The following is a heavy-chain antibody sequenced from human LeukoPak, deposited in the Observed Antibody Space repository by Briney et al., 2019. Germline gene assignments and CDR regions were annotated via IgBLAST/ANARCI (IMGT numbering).Heavy chain of an antibody. CDR1: GFTFDDYA. D-gene: IGHD3-22*01. Sequence: GGSLRLSCAASGFTFDDYAMHWVRQAPGKGLEWVSGISWNSGSMGYADSVKGRFTISRDNAKNSLYLQMNSLRAEDMALYYCAKDMYYYDSSGLALDYWGQGTLVTVSS. V-gene: IGHV3-9*03. CDR3: AKDMYYYDSSGLALDY. J-gene: IGHJ4*02. CDR2: ISWNSGSM.